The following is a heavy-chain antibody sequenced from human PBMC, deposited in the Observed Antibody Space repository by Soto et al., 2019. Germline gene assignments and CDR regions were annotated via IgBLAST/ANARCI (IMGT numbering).Heavy chain of an antibody. V-gene: IGHV4-31*01. J-gene: IGHJ6*02. CDR2: IYYSGST. CDR3: ARDAINEGASYYYYYYGTEV. CDR1: GGSISSGGYY. D-gene: IGHD2-2*02. Sequence: QVQLQESGPGLVKPSQTLSLTCTVSGGSISSGGYYWSWIRQHPGKGLEWIGYIYYSGSTYYNPSLESPVTISVDTSKNQFSLNLSSVTAADTAVYYCARDAINEGASYYYYYYGTEVWGQGTTVTVSS.